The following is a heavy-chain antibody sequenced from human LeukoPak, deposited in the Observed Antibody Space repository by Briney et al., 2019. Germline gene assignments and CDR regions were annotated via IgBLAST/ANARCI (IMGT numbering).Heavy chain of an antibody. V-gene: IGHV4-59*08. CDR1: GGSISGYY. CDR3: ARHGSSYSFDC. Sequence: SETLSLTCTVSGGSISGYYWSWIRQPPGKGLEWIDYITYSGSTNYNPSLKSRVTMSVDTSKNQFSLRLSSVTAADTAIYYCARHGSSYSFDCWGQGTLVTVSS. CDR2: ITYSGST. D-gene: IGHD6-13*01. J-gene: IGHJ4*02.